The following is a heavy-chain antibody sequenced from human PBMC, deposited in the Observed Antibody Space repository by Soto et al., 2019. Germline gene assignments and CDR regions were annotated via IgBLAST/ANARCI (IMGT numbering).Heavy chain of an antibody. J-gene: IGHJ4*02. CDR2: ISAYNIKT. V-gene: IGHV1-18*01. Sequence: QVQLVQSGAEVKKPGASVKVSCKTSGYTFTSYHITWVRQAPGQGLEWMGWISAYNIKTNYAQKFQGRVTMTTDTLTSTAYMELRSLRSDDTAVYYCARDAPPTDYWGQGTLVTVSS. CDR3: ARDAPPTDY. CDR1: GYTFTSYH.